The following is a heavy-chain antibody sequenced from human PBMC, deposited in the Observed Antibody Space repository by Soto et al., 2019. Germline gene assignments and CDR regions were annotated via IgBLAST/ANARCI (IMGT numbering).Heavy chain of an antibody. V-gene: IGHV4-4*02. CDR2: IYHSGST. J-gene: IGHJ4*02. CDR1: GGSISSSNW. CDR3: ARDRRDGYNSIDY. D-gene: IGHD5-12*01. Sequence: SETLSLTCAVSGGSISSSNWWSWVRQPPGKGLEWIGEIYHSGSTNYNPSLKSRVTISVDKSKNQFSLKLSSVTAADTAVYYCARDRRDGYNSIDYWGQGTLVTVSS.